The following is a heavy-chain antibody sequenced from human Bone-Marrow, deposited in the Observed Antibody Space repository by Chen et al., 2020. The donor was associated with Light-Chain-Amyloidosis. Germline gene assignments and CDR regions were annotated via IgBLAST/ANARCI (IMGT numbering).Heavy chain of an antibody. CDR2: ISGGDT. CDR3: AKRGSYYYDGMDV. J-gene: IGHJ6*02. CDR1: GFTLSNYA. D-gene: IGHD6-19*01. Sequence: EVLLVESGGGLVQPGGSLRLSCAASGFTLSNYAMDWVREAPGKGLEWVSSISGGDTYNATAVKGRFTVSRDDSGNTLYLRMNSLRAEDTAVYYCAKRGSYYYDGMDVWGQGTTVTVSS. V-gene: IGHV3-23*04.